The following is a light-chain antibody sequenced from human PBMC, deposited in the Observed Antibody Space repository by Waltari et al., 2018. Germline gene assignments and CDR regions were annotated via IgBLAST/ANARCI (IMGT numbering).Light chain of an antibody. Sequence: SYELTRPPSVSVSPGQTASITCSGDILGNKYASWYQQKPGQSPLLVIYQDTKRPSEIPERFSGSKSANAATLTITGTQARDEADYYCQALGTGAWVFGGGTKLTVL. CDR3: QALGTGAWV. J-gene: IGLJ3*02. CDR2: QDT. CDR1: ILGNKY. V-gene: IGLV3-1*01.